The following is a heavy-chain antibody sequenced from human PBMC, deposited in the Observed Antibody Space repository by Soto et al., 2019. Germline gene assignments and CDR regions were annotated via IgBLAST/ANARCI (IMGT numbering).Heavy chain of an antibody. CDR3: ARDDTSTGYDSIDY. CDR2: ISSSSSLI. V-gene: IGHV3-48*01. J-gene: IGHJ4*02. Sequence: EVQLLESGGGLVQPGGSLRLSCAASGFTFGVYDMNWVRQAPGKGLEWLSYISSSSSLIYYADSVKGRFTISRDNAKNSLFLQMNSLRAEDTAVYYCARDDTSTGYDSIDYWGQGTLVTVSS. D-gene: IGHD5-12*01. CDR1: GFTFGVYD.